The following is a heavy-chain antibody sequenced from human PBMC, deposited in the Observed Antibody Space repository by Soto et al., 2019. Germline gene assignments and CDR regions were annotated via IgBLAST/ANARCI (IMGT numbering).Heavy chain of an antibody. CDR3: ASVTFGGVVLAH. Sequence: SETLSLTCTVSAASFSKYCWTWIRQPPGKGLGWIGYIYLNGNTRYKPSLEGRLTISIGTAEKGFSLDLAAVTAAGAAVYYCASVTFGGVVLAHWCQGSLVTGSS. V-gene: IGHV4-59*01. CDR2: IYLNGNT. J-gene: IGHJ4*01. D-gene: IGHD3-16*01. CDR1: AASFSKYC.